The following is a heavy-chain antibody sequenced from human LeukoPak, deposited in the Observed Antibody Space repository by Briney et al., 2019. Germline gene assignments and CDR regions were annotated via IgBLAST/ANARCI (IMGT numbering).Heavy chain of an antibody. J-gene: IGHJ3*02. CDR3: VRLQPNTGEWAFDI. CDR2: ISNSGST. CDR1: GDSISSYY. D-gene: IGHD1-1*01. V-gene: IGHV4-59*01. Sequence: PSETLSLTCTVSGDSISSYYWSWIRQPPGEGLEWIGYISNSGSTNYKPSLKSRVIISVDTSKNQLSLKLSSVTAADTAVYYCVRLQPNTGEWAFDIWGQGTMVSVSS.